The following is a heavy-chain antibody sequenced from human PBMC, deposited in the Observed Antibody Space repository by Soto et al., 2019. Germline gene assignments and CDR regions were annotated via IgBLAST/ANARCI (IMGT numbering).Heavy chain of an antibody. CDR1: GGSISSFY. V-gene: IGHV4-59*01. J-gene: IGHJ4*02. CDR3: ARAPAYCGGDCFYFDY. CDR2: IYKSGIT. D-gene: IGHD2-21*02. Sequence: TLSLTCSVSGGSISSFYWSWIRQPPGKGLEWIGFIYKSGITNYNPSLKSRVTISVDMSKDQFSLKLRSVTAADTAVYYCARAPAYCGGDCFYFDYWGQGTLVTVSS.